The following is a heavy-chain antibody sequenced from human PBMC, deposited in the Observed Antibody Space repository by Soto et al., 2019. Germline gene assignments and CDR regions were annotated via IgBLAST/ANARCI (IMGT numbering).Heavy chain of an antibody. J-gene: IGHJ4*02. Sequence: XETLSLTCTVSGCSINTFCWSWVRQPAGRGLDWIGRIFSSGSTSFNPSLESRVAMSVDTSKNHFSLNLSSVTAADMAVYYCAREGSYSAYNFAHGIQLWSFDFWGQGALVTVSS. CDR2: IFSSGST. V-gene: IGHV4-4*07. D-gene: IGHD5-12*01. CDR1: GCSINTFC. CDR3: AREGSYSAYNFAHGIQLWSFDF.